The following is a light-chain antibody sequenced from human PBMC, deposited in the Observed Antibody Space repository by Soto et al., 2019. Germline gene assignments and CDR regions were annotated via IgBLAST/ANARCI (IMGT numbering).Light chain of an antibody. J-gene: IGKJ1*01. V-gene: IGKV1-9*01. Sequence: DIQLTQSPSFLSAAIGDRVTITCRASQGIRNYLVWYQQKPGKAPKLLIHAASALQSGVPSRFSGSGSGTDFTLTISSLQPEDFATYCCQQLDSYPLTFGQGTKVEIK. CDR1: QGIRNY. CDR3: QQLDSYPLT. CDR2: AAS.